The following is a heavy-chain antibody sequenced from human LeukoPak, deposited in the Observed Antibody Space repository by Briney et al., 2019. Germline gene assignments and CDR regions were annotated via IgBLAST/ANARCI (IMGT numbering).Heavy chain of an antibody. J-gene: IGHJ4*02. CDR3: AKSRGSSCYGPIDY. Sequence: GGSLRLSCAASGFTFSRYAMTWVCQAPGKGLEWVSAISDSGGSTYYADSVEGRFTISRDNSKNTLYLQTNSLRAEDTAVYYCAKSRGSSCYGPIDYWGQETLVTVSS. D-gene: IGHD2-2*01. CDR2: ISDSGGST. CDR1: GFTFSRYA. V-gene: IGHV3-23*01.